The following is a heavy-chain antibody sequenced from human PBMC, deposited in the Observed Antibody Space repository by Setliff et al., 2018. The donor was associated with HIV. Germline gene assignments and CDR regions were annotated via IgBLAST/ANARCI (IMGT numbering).Heavy chain of an antibody. J-gene: IGHJ4*02. Sequence: GASVKVSCKGSGYTFTDYAVHWVRQAPGQRLEWMGWINVGNGNTQYSQKFQGRVTFTSDTSASTAHMEMSSLRSEDTAVYYCARVRIGASVLLDYWGQGTMVTVSS. CDR1: GYTFTDYA. D-gene: IGHD1-26*01. CDR2: INVGNGNT. V-gene: IGHV1-3*01. CDR3: ARVRIGASVLLDY.